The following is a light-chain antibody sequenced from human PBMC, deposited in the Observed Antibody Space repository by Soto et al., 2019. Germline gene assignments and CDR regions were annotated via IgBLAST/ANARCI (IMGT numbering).Light chain of an antibody. CDR2: GAS. CDR1: RTVSNR. Sequence: EILMTQSPDTLSVSPGERVTLSCRASRTVSNRLAWYQHKPGQAPRLLISGASTGATGIPARFSGSGSGTELSITISSLQSEDFEVYFCQQYGSSPRTFGQGTKVDIK. CDR3: QQYGSSPRT. J-gene: IGKJ1*01. V-gene: IGKV3-15*01.